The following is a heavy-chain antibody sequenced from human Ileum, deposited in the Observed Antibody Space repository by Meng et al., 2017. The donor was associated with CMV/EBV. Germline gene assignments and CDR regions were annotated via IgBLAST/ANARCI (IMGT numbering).Heavy chain of an antibody. CDR2: IYSGGSST. CDR3: AKMGLSNSWYPDY. CDR1: GCNFSSYD. Sequence: AGLGCNFSSYDMSWVRQAPEKVLELVSVIYSGGSSTYYADSVKGRFTISRDNSKNTLSLQMNSLRAEDTAVYYCAKMGLSNSWYPDYWGQGTLVTVSS. D-gene: IGHD6-13*01. J-gene: IGHJ4*02. V-gene: IGHV3-23*03.